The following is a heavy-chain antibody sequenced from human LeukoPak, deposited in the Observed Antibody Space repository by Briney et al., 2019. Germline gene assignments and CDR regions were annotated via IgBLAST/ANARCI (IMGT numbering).Heavy chain of an antibody. D-gene: IGHD5-24*01. V-gene: IGHV3-23*01. J-gene: IGHJ4*01. Sequence: GGSLRLSCAASGFTFSSYAMSWVRQAPGKGLEWVSAISGSGGSTYYADSVKGRFTISRDNAKNSLYLELNSLRAEDTGVYFCARDRGWQQFDYWGQGTLVTVSS. CDR3: ARDRGWQQFDY. CDR1: GFTFSSYA. CDR2: ISGSGGST.